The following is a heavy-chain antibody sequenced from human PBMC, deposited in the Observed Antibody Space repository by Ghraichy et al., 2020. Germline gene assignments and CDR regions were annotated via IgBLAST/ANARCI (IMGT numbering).Heavy chain of an antibody. CDR1: GFTFDDYA. CDR3: AKGIWFGELDYYYYGMDV. CDR2: ISWNSGSI. Sequence: GGSLRLSCAASGFTFDDYAMHWVRQAPGKGLEWVSGISWNSGSIGYADSVKGRFTISRDNAKNSLYLQMNSLRAEDTALYYCAKGIWFGELDYYYYGMDVWGQGTTVTVSS. D-gene: IGHD3-10*01. J-gene: IGHJ6*02. V-gene: IGHV3-9*01.